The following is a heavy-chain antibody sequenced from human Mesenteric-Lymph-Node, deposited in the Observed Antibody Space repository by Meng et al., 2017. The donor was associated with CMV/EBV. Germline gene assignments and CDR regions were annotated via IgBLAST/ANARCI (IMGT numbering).Heavy chain of an antibody. Sequence: SGYTFTSYGISWVRQAPGQGLEWMGWISAYNGNTNYAQKLQGRVTMTTDTSTSTAYMELRSLRSDDTAVYYCARDVLEEYGGNSFDYWGQGTLVTVSS. CDR2: ISAYNGNT. J-gene: IGHJ4*02. D-gene: IGHD4-23*01. CDR3: ARDVLEEYGGNSFDY. CDR1: GYTFTSYG. V-gene: IGHV1-18*04.